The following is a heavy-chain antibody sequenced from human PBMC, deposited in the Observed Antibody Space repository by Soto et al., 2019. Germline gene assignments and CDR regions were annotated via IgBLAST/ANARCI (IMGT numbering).Heavy chain of an antibody. V-gene: IGHV3-23*01. CDR2: ISGSGGST. CDR3: AKGCITIFGVVIPSPFDY. J-gene: IGHJ4*02. Sequence: GGSLRLSCAASGFTFSSYAMSWVRQAPGKGLEWVSAISGSGGSTYYADSVKGRFTISRDNSKNTLYLQMNSLRAEDTAVYYCAKGCITIFGVVIPSPFDYWGQGTLVTVSS. D-gene: IGHD3-3*01. CDR1: GFTFSSYA.